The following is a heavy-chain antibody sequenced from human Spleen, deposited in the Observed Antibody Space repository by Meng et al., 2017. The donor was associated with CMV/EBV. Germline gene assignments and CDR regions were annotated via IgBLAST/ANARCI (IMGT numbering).Heavy chain of an antibody. D-gene: IGHD3-16*01. J-gene: IGHJ4*02. V-gene: IGHV1-69*05. Sequence: CKASGGTFSNYAINWVRQAPGHGLEWMGGIIPLLDITNYAQNFQGRVTITTDESTNTAYMELTSLRSEDTAVYYCASGAFISKCFSFWGQGTLVTVSS. CDR2: IIPLLDIT. CDR3: ASGAFISKCFSF. CDR1: GGTFSNYA.